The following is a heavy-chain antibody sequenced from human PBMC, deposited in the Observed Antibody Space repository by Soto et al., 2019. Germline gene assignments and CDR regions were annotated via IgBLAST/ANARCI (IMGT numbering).Heavy chain of an antibody. CDR2: IKRDGSEK. CDR1: GFTFGKYW. CDR3: ARHDDRDANY. V-gene: IGHV3-7*01. Sequence: ESGGGLVQPGGSLRISCAASGFTFGKYWMAWVRQAPGKGLEWLANIKRDGSEKYYVDSVKGRFTISRDNAKNSLYLQMSSLRVEDTAVYYCARHDDRDANYWGQGTLVTVSS. J-gene: IGHJ4*02. D-gene: IGHD3-3*01.